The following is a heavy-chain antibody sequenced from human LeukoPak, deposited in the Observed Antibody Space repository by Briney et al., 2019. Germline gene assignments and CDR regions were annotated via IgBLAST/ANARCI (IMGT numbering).Heavy chain of an antibody. CDR3: AKGTRGSWSEGFHY. D-gene: IGHD1-1*01. Sequence: PGGSLRLSCEASGFILNNYGMHWVRQAPGKGLEWVAGIWYDGTNKYYADSVKGRFTISRANSNNTLYLQMSNLRVEDTAVYYCAKGTRGSWSEGFHYWGHGTLVTVSS. CDR2: IWYDGTNK. V-gene: IGHV3-33*06. CDR1: GFILNNYG. J-gene: IGHJ4*01.